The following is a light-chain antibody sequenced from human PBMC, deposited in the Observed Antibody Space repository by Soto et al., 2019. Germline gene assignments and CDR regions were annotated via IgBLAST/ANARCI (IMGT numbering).Light chain of an antibody. J-gene: IGLJ2*01. CDR2: EVT. CDR3: SSYAGSNNLV. V-gene: IGLV2-8*01. CDR1: SSDVGGYNY. Sequence: QSVLTQPPSASGSPGQSVTISCTGTSSDVGGYNYVSWYQQYPGKAPKLMIYEVTRRPSGVPDRFSGSKSGNTASLTVSGLQAGDEADYYCSSYAGSNNLVFGGGTQLTVL.